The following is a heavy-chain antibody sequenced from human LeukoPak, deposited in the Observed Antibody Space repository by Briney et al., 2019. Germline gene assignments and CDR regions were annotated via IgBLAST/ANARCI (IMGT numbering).Heavy chain of an antibody. CDR1: GYTFTSYY. J-gene: IGHJ4*02. D-gene: IGHD6-13*01. V-gene: IGHV1-46*01. CDR3: ANSWQQLADFDY. CDR2: INPSGGST. Sequence: ASVKVSCKASGYTFTSYYMHWVRQAPGQGLEWMGIINPSGGSTGYAQKFQGRVTMTRDTSTSTVYMELSSLRSEDTAVYYCANSWQQLADFDYWGQGTLVTVSS.